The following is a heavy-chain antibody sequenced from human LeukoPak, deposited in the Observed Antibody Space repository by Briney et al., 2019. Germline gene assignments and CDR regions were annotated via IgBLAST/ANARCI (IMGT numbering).Heavy chain of an antibody. CDR1: GFTFSSYA. CDR3: ARDWDLTVTTGGDGMDV. CDR2: ISYDGSNK. Sequence: GGSLRLSCAASGFTFSSYAMHWVRQAPGKGLEWVAVISYDGSNKYYADSVKGRFTISRDNSKNTLYLQMNSLRAEDTAVYYCARDWDLTVTTGGDGMDVWGQGTTVTVSS. V-gene: IGHV3-30-3*01. J-gene: IGHJ6*02. D-gene: IGHD4-17*01.